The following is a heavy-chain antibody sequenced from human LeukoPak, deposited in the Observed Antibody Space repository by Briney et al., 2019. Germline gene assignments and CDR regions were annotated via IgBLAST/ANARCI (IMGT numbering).Heavy chain of an antibody. CDR1: GFTFSSYA. CDR2: ISGSGGST. J-gene: IGHJ3*02. V-gene: IGHV3-23*01. Sequence: GGSLRLSCAASGFTFSSYAMSWVRQAPGKGLEWVSAISGSGGSTYYADSVKGRFTISRDNSKNTLYLQMNSLRAEDTAVYYCAKAQSSLYYYDPSGSDAFDIWGQGTMVTVSS. CDR3: AKAQSSLYYYDPSGSDAFDI. D-gene: IGHD3-22*01.